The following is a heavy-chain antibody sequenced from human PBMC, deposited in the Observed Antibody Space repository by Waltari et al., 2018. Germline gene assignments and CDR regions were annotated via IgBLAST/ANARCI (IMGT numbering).Heavy chain of an antibody. CDR3: ARAGECSSTSCYWGGYSY. D-gene: IGHD2-2*01. CDR2: LNPNRVGT. V-gene: IGHV1-2*06. Sequence: QVQLVQSGAEVKKPGASVKVSCKASGYTFTGYYMHWVRQAPGQGLEWMGRLNPNRVGTNYAQKFQGRVTMTRDTSISTAYMELSRLRSDDTAVYYCARAGECSSTSCYWGGYSYWGQGTLVTVSS. CDR1: GYTFTGYY. J-gene: IGHJ4*02.